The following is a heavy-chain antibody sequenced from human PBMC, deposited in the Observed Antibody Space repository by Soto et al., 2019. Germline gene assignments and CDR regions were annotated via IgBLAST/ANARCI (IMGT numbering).Heavy chain of an antibody. J-gene: IGHJ6*02. V-gene: IGHV3-21*05. D-gene: IGHD4-17*01. CDR1: GFTFSSYE. Sequence: GGSLRLSCAASGFTFSSYEMNWVRQAPGKGLEWVSYISSSSSYTNYADSVKGRFTISRDNAKNSLYLQMNSLRAEDTAVYYCATDASLNHGLVAAYYYYSMYLWGQGPTGSAS. CDR2: ISSSSSYT. CDR3: ATDASLNHGLVAAYYYYSMYL.